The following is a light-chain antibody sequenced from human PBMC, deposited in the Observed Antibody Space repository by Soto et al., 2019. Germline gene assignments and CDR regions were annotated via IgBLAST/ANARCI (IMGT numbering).Light chain of an antibody. CDR2: DVS. CDR3: QRFDNSPT. J-gene: IGKJ4*01. Sequence: EIVMTQSPATLSLSPGERVTLSCGASQSLTNNFLAWYQQRPGLAPNLLNFDVSTRATGIPDRFSGSGSGTDFTLTISRLEPEDFAVYYCQRFDNSPTFGGGTKVEFK. V-gene: IGKV3D-20*01. CDR1: QSLTNNF.